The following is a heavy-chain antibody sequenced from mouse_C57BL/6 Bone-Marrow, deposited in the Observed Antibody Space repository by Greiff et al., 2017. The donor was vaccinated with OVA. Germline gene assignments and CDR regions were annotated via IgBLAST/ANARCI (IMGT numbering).Heavy chain of an antibody. Sequence: QVQLQQPGAELVRPGSSVKLSCKASGYTFTSYWMDWVKQRPGQGLEWIGNIYPSDSGTHYNQKFKDKATLTVDKSSSTAYMQLSSLTSEDSAVYYCARQGSGFDYWGQGTTLTVSS. V-gene: IGHV1-61*01. CDR1: GYTFTSYW. CDR3: ARQGSGFDY. J-gene: IGHJ2*01. CDR2: IYPSDSGT.